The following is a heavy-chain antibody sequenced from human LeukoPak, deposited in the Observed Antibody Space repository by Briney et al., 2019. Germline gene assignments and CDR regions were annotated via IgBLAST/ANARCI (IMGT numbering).Heavy chain of an antibody. V-gene: IGHV4-59*01. D-gene: IGHD1-26*01. CDR1: GGSISGYY. CDR3: ARSVGSERDFDY. J-gene: IGHJ4*02. CDR2: IYYSGST. Sequence: SETLSLTCTVSGGSISGYYWSWIRQPPGKGLEWIGYIYYSGSTNYNPSLKSRVTISVDTSKNQFSLELSSVTAADTAVYYCARSVGSERDFDYWGQGTLVTVSS.